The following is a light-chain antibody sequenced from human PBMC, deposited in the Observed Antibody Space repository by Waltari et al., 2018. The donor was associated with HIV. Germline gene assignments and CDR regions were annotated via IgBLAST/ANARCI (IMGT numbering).Light chain of an antibody. V-gene: IGKV4-1*01. CDR2: WAS. J-gene: IGKJ2*01. CDR3: QQYYSHPRT. CDR1: QSVFFGSNNKNY. Sequence: IVMTQSPDSLTVSLGERATINCKSSQSVFFGSNNKNYLAWYQQKPGQPPKLLFYWASTRESGVPDRFSVSGSGTDFTLTISSLRTEDVAVYYCQQYYSHPRTFGQGTKLEI.